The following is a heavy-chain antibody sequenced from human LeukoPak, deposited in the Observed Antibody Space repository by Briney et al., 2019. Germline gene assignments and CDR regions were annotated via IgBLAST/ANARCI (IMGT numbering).Heavy chain of an antibody. CDR1: GGSISSYY. V-gene: IGHV4-4*07. J-gene: IGHJ4*02. CDR3: ARDWSGSYYGYFDY. CDR2: IYTSGST. Sequence: SETLSLTCSVSGGSISSYYWSWIRQPAGKGLEWIGRIYTSGSTNYNPSLKSRVTMSADTSKNQFSLKLSSVTAADTAVYYCARDWSGSYYGYFDYWGQGTLVTVSS. D-gene: IGHD1-26*01.